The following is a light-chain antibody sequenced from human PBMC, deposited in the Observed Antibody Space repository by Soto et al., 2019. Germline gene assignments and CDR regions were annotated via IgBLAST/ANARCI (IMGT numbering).Light chain of an antibody. CDR1: SSDVGSYNL. J-gene: IGLJ1*01. CDR2: EGS. V-gene: IGLV2-23*01. Sequence: QSMLTQPASVSGSPGKSITISCTGTSSDVGSYNLVSWYQQHQGKAPKLMIYEGSKRPSGVSNRFSGSKSGNTASLTISGLQAEDEADYYCCSYAGSSTYVFGTGTKVTVL. CDR3: CSYAGSSTYV.